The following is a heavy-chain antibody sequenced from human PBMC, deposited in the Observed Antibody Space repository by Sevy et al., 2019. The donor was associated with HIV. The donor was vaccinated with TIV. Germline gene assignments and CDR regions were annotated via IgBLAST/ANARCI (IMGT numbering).Heavy chain of an antibody. V-gene: IGHV3-9*01. Sequence: GGSLRLSCAASGFPFNDHALHWVRQVPGKGLEWVSGISWNSRNVGYADSVKGRITISRDNANHFPYLEMNSLRPEDTAFYYCAKDINRGCDGINCYPYYYYFYGLDVWGQGTTVTVSS. CDR1: GFPFNDHA. CDR2: ISWNSRNV. CDR3: AKDINRGCDGINCYPYYYYFYGLDV. J-gene: IGHJ6*02. D-gene: IGHD2-21*01.